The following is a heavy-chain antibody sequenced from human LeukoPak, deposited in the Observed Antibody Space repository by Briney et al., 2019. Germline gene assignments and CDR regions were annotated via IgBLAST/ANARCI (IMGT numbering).Heavy chain of an antibody. D-gene: IGHD4-17*01. Sequence: PSETLSLTCSVSGASISSGSNYWGWIRQPPGKTLEWIGSIYSSGSTYYNPSLKSRVIIIIDTPKNHFSLTLSSVTAADTAVYYCASSPGAYGVRWYFDLWGRGTLVTVSS. CDR3: ASSPGAYGVRWYFDL. CDR2: IYSSGST. J-gene: IGHJ2*01. CDR1: GASISSGSNY. V-gene: IGHV4-39*07.